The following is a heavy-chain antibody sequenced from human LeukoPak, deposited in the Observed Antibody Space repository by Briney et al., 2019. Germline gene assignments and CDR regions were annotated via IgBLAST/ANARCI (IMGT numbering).Heavy chain of an antibody. CDR2: ISSSSSTI. CDR1: GFTVSSNY. CDR3: AREVHSYDSSGYPSGCFDL. J-gene: IGHJ2*01. V-gene: IGHV3-48*01. D-gene: IGHD3-22*01. Sequence: SGGSLRLSCAASGFTVSSNYMSWVRQAPGKGLEWVSYISSSSSTIYYADSVKGRFTISRDNAKNSLYLQMNSLRAEDTAVYYCAREVHSYDSSGYPSGCFDLWGRGTLVTVSS.